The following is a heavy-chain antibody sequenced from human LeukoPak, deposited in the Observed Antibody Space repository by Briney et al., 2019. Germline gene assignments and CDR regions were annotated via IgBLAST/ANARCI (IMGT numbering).Heavy chain of an antibody. CDR3: ARDQPSHIVVVTAIDY. V-gene: IGHV3-11*06. CDR1: GFTFSDYY. D-gene: IGHD2-21*02. CDR2: ISSSSNYI. Sequence: PGGSLRLSCAASGFTFSDYYMSWIRQAPGKGLEWVSSISSSSNYIYYADSVKGRFTTSRDNAKSSLYLQMSSLTAEDTAVYYCARDQPSHIVVVTAIDYWGQGTLVSVSS. J-gene: IGHJ4*02.